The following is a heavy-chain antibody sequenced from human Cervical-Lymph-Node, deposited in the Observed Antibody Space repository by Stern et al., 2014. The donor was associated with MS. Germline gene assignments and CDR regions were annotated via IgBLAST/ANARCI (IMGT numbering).Heavy chain of an antibody. Sequence: VQLVQSGTEVKKPGESLKISCKGSGYSFSNYWIGWVRQMPGKGLEWIGIIYPGDSDTRYSPSFQGQVTISADKSINTAYLQWSSLKAPDTAIYYCATAPPRGYTYGNFDYWGQGTLVTVSS. D-gene: IGHD5-18*01. V-gene: IGHV5-51*03. J-gene: IGHJ4*02. CDR2: IYPGDSDT. CDR3: ATAPPRGYTYGNFDY. CDR1: GYSFSNYW.